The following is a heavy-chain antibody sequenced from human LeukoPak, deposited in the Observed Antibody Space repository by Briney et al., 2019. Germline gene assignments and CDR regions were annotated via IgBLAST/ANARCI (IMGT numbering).Heavy chain of an antibody. CDR2: IYSGGST. V-gene: IGHV3-53*05. Sequence: GGSLRLSCAASGLTVSSNYMGWVRQALGKGLEWVSLIYSGGSTYYTDSVKGRFTISRDNSKNTLYLQMNSLRAEDTAVYYCAKDRSSFGVVTDSFDYWGQGTLVTVSS. J-gene: IGHJ4*02. D-gene: IGHD3-3*01. CDR3: AKDRSSFGVVTDSFDY. CDR1: GLTVSSNY.